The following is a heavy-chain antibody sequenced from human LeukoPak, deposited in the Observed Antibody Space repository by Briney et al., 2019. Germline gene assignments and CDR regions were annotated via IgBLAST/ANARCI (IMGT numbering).Heavy chain of an antibody. Sequence: GGSLRLSCAASGFTFSSYSMNWVRQAPGKGLEWVSSISSSSYIYYADSVKGRFTISRDNSKNTLYLQMNSLRAEDTAVYYCAKAGAVVVVAAKYLDYWGQGTLVTVSS. CDR3: AKAGAVVVVAAKYLDY. D-gene: IGHD2-15*01. J-gene: IGHJ4*02. CDR1: GFTFSSYS. V-gene: IGHV3-21*04. CDR2: ISSSSYI.